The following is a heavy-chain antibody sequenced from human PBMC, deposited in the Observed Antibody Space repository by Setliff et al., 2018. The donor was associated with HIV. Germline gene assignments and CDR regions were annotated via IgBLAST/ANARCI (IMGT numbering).Heavy chain of an antibody. Sequence: PGGSLRLSCAASGFTLSDQYMDWVRQAPGKGLEWVGRTRNKANSYTTEYAASVKGRISISRDDSKNSVYLQTNSLKTEDTAVYYCARARYSSGYYVSFDYWGQGTLVTVSS. CDR1: GFTLSDQY. CDR3: ARARYSSGYYVSFDY. CDR2: TRNKANSYTT. V-gene: IGHV3-72*01. D-gene: IGHD6-19*01. J-gene: IGHJ4*02.